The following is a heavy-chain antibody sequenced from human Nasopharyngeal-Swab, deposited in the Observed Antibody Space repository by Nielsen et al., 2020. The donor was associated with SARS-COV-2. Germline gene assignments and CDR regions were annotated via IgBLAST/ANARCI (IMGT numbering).Heavy chain of an antibody. J-gene: IGHJ6*02. CDR2: IDWDDDK. D-gene: IGHD5-18*01. Sequence: SGPTLVKPTQTLTLTCTFSGFSLSTSGMCVSWIRQPPGKALEWLALIDWDDDKYYSTSLKTRLTISKDTSKNQVVLTMTNTDPVDTATYYCARMAAMDNYYYGMDVWGQGTTVTVSS. V-gene: IGHV2-70*01. CDR1: GFSLSTSGMC. CDR3: ARMAAMDNYYYGMDV.